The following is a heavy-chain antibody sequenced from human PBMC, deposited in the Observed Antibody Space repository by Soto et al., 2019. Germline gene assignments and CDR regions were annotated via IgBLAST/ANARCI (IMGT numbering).Heavy chain of an antibody. J-gene: IGHJ4*02. CDR2: ISGSGDNT. Sequence: PGGSLRLSCAASGFTFDSYAMNWVRQAPGKGLEWVSTISGSGDNTYYADSVKGRFTISRDNSKNMMYLQMNSLRAEDTAVYYWAKNRGLQYYFDDWGQGTLVPVSS. CDR1: GFTFDSYA. CDR3: AKNRGLQYYFDD. V-gene: IGHV3-23*01.